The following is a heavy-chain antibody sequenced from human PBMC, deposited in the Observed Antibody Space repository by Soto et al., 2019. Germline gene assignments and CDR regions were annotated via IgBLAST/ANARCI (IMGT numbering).Heavy chain of an antibody. CDR2: ISGSGGST. D-gene: IGHD6-19*01. CDR1: GFTFSSYA. V-gene: IGHV3-23*01. CDR3: AKASSSGWDNTVEGYYYYGMDV. J-gene: IGHJ6*02. Sequence: PGGSLRLSCAASGFTFSSYAMSWVRQAPGKGLEWVSAISGSGGSTYYADSVKGRFTISRDNSKNTLYLQMNSLRAEDTAVYYCAKASSSGWDNTVEGYYYYGMDVWGQGTTVTVSS.